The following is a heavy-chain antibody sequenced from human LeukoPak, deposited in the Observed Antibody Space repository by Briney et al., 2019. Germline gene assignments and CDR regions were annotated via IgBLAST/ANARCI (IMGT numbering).Heavy chain of an antibody. V-gene: IGHV3-23*01. Sequence: GGSLRLSCAASGFTFSSYAMSWVRQAPGKGLEWVSATSGSGGSTYYADSVKGRFTISRDNSKNTLYLQMNSLGAEDTAVYYCAKVRIAVAAIPADAFDIWGQGTMVTVSS. J-gene: IGHJ3*02. CDR3: AKVRIAVAAIPADAFDI. D-gene: IGHD6-19*01. CDR2: TSGSGGST. CDR1: GFTFSSYA.